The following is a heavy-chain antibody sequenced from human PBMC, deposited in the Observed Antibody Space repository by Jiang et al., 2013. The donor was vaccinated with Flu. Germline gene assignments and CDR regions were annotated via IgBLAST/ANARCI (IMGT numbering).Heavy chain of an antibody. D-gene: IGHD3-22*01. J-gene: IGHJ5*02. CDR3: ARHQGVRGTMIVVDPNWFDP. CDR2: IYHSGST. V-gene: IGHV4-38-2*01. Sequence: GSGLVKPSETLSLTCAVSGYSISSGYYWGWIRQPPGKGLEWIGSIYHSGSTYYNPSLKSRVTISVDTSKNQFSLKLSSVTAADTAVYYCARHQGVRGTMIVVDPNWFDPWGQGTLVTVSS. CDR1: GYSISSGYY.